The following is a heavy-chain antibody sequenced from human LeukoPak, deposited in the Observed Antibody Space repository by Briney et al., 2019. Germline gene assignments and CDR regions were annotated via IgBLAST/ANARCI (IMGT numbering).Heavy chain of an antibody. D-gene: IGHD1-26*01. J-gene: IGHJ4*02. CDR1: GGSFSGYY. V-gene: IGHV4-34*01. CDR2: INHSGST. CDR3: ARVVSGSYRLDY. Sequence: SETLSLTCAVYGGSFSGYYWSWIRQPPGKGLEWIGEINHSGSTNYNPSLKSRVTISVGTSKNQFSLKLSSVTAADTAVYYCARVVSGSYRLDYWGQGTLVTVSS.